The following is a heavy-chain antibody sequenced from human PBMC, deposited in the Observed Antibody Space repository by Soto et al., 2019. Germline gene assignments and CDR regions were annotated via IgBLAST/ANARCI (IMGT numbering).Heavy chain of an antibody. V-gene: IGHV3-53*01. J-gene: IGHJ4*02. Sequence: EGQLVESGGGLTQPGGSLTLSCVVSGFTVGSNHVTWVRQATGKGLQWVSAIFNDGSTYYADSVKGRFTISRDTSKNAVFLQMNSLRVEDTAVYFCAGYGGYSVWGQGTLVTVSS. D-gene: IGHD2-2*03. CDR3: AGYGGYSV. CDR2: IFNDGST. CDR1: GFTVGSNH.